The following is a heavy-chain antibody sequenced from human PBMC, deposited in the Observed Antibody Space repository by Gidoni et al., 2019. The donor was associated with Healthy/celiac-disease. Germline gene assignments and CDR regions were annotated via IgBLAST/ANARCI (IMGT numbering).Heavy chain of an antibody. Sequence: ELQLVESGGGRVQPGGSLRLSCAASGFALSRYSMNCVRQAPGKGLEWVSSISSSSSYISYADSVKGRFTISRDNAKNSLYLQMNRLSAEHTAVYYCARADCSGGSCWNLDYWGQGTLVTVSS. D-gene: IGHD2-15*01. CDR2: ISSSSSYI. CDR3: ARADCSGGSCWNLDY. J-gene: IGHJ4*02. V-gene: IGHV3-21*01. CDR1: GFALSRYS.